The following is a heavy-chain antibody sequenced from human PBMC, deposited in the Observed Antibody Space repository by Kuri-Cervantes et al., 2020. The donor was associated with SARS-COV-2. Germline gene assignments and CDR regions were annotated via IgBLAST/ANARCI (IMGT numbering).Heavy chain of an antibody. Sequence: SETLSLTCSVSGDSGSISSYYWSWIRQPAGKGLEWIGEINHSGSTNYNPSLKSRVTISVDTSKNQFSLKLSSVTAADTAVYYCARYGVYYYYYYYMDVWGKGTTVTVSS. J-gene: IGHJ6*03. CDR1: GDSGSISSYY. D-gene: IGHD6-6*01. CDR2: INHSGST. CDR3: ARYGVYYYYYYYMDV. V-gene: IGHV4-34*01.